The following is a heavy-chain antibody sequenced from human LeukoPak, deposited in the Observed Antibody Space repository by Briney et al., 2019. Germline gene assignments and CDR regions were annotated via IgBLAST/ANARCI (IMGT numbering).Heavy chain of an antibody. D-gene: IGHD3-10*01. V-gene: IGHV4-59*01. J-gene: IGHJ4*02. CDR1: GGSISSYY. CDR3: ARGGYYYGSGSYYRL. CDR2: IYYSGST. Sequence: SETLSLTCTVSGGSISSYYWSWIRQPPGKGLEWIGYIYYSGSTNYNPSLKSRVTIPVDTSKNQFSLKLSSVTAADTAVYYCARGGYYYGSGSYYRLWGQGTLVTVSS.